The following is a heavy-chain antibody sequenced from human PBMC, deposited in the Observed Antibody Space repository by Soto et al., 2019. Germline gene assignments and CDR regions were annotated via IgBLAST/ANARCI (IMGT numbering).Heavy chain of an antibody. CDR1: GFTVSSNY. D-gene: IGHD1-26*01. J-gene: IGHJ4*02. V-gene: IGHV3-66*01. Sequence: GGSLRLSCASSGFTVSSNYMSLVRQAPGKGLEWVSIIYGGGDTYYADSVKGRFTISRDNSKNTLYLQMNSLRAEDTAVYYCARGRVGATGGDYWGQGTLVTVSS. CDR2: IYGGGDT. CDR3: ARGRVGATGGDY.